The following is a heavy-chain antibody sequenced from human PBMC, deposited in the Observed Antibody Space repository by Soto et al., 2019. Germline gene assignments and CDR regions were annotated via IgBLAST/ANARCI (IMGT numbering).Heavy chain of an antibody. D-gene: IGHD6-6*01. V-gene: IGHV3-23*01. CDR1: GFTFSSYA. CDR2: ISGSGGST. CDR3: AKRYSSSFEGFDY. Sequence: EVQLLESGGGLVQPGGSLRLSCAASGFTFSSYAMSWVRQAPGKGLEWVSAISGSGGSTYYADSVKGRFTISGDNSKNTLYLQMNSLRAEDTAVYYCAKRYSSSFEGFDYWGQGTLVTVSS. J-gene: IGHJ4*02.